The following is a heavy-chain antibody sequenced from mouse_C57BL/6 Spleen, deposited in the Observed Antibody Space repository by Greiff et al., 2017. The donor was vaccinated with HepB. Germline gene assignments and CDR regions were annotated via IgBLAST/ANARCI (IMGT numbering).Heavy chain of an antibody. J-gene: IGHJ3*01. CDR1: GYTFTDYW. Sequence: QVQLQQSGAELMKPGASVKLSCKATGYTFTDYWIQWVKQRPGHGLEWIGEILPGSGSTNYNAKFKGKATFTADTSSNTAYMQLSSLTKEDSAIYYCARNYDYANGFADWGQGTLVTVAA. V-gene: IGHV1-9*01. CDR2: ILPGSGST. CDR3: ARNYDYANGFAD. D-gene: IGHD2-4*01.